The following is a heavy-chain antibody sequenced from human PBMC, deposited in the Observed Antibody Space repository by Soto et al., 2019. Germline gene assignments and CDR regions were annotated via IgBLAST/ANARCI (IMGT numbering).Heavy chain of an antibody. V-gene: IGHV1-18*04. D-gene: IGHD3-3*01. CDR1: GYTFTSYG. CDR3: ASDQQPSSYYDFWSGYFTPNYSYGMDV. Sequence: QVQLVQSGAEVKKPGASVKVSCKASGYTFTSYGISWVRQAPGQGLEWMGWISAYNGNTNYAQKLQGRVTMTTDTSSSPAYLVLSSLRSDDTAVYYCASDQQPSSYYDFWSGYFTPNYSYGMDVWGQGTTVTVSS. J-gene: IGHJ6*02. CDR2: ISAYNGNT.